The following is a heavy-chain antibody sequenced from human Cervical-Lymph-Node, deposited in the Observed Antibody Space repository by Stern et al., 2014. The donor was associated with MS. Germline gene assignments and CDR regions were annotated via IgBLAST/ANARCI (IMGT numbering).Heavy chain of an antibody. V-gene: IGHV3-30*04. CDR2: ISYDGRNK. D-gene: IGHD1-26*01. J-gene: IGHJ5*02. CDR1: GFSFSTYV. Sequence: VHLVESGGGVVQPGRSLRLSCAASGFSFSTYVMHWVRQAPGKGLEWVTLISYDGRNKYYADSVKGRFTISRDNSKNTLYLQMNSLRAEDTAVYYCATAWDSGSYYGNWFDPWGQGTLVTVSS. CDR3: ATAWDSGSYYGNWFDP.